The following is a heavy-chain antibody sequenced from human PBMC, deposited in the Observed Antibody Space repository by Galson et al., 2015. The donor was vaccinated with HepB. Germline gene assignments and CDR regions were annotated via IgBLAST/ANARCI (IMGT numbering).Heavy chain of an antibody. D-gene: IGHD2-15*01. J-gene: IGHJ4*02. Sequence: SVKVSCKASGYTFTSYYMHWVRQAPGQGLEWMGIINPSGGSTSYAQKFQGRVTMTRDTSTSTVYMELSSLRSEDTAVYYWARDPSLYCSGGSCYPSSLFDYWGQGTLVTVSS. CDR1: GYTFTSYY. V-gene: IGHV1-46*01. CDR2: INPSGGST. CDR3: ARDPSLYCSGGSCYPSSLFDY.